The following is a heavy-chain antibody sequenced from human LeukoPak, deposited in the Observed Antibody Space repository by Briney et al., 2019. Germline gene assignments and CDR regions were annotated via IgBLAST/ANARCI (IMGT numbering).Heavy chain of an antibody. D-gene: IGHD1-1*01. V-gene: IGHV3-23*01. Sequence: GGSLRLSCAASGFTFSSYAMSWVRQAPGKGLEWVSAISGGGDSTSYADSVKGRFTISRDNSKNTLYLQMNSLRAEDTAVYYCAKFARGTTGDYYYGMDVWGQGTTVTVSS. CDR1: GFTFSSYA. J-gene: IGHJ6*02. CDR2: ISGGGDST. CDR3: AKFARGTTGDYYYGMDV.